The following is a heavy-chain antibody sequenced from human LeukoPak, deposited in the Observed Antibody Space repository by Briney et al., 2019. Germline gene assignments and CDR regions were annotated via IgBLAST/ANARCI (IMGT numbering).Heavy chain of an antibody. CDR1: GFTFSSYS. V-gene: IGHV3-21*01. CDR3: AREYYHDSSGYPSDY. Sequence: GGSLRLSCAASGFTFSSYSMNWVRQAPGKGLEWVSSISSSSYIYYADSVKGRFTISRDNAKNSLYLQMNSLRAEDTAVYYCAREYYHDSSGYPSDYWGQGTLVTVSS. D-gene: IGHD3-22*01. J-gene: IGHJ4*02. CDR2: ISSSSYI.